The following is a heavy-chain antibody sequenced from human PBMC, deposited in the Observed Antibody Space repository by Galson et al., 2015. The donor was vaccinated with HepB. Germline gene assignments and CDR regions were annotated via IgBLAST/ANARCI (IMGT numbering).Heavy chain of an antibody. CDR1: GFTFSSYS. D-gene: IGHD6-13*01. J-gene: IGHJ4*02. CDR2: ISSSSSYI. CDR3: ARDTEQLVRYYFDY. Sequence: SLRLSCAASGFTFSSYSMNWVRQAPGKGLEWVSSISSSSSYIYYADSVKGRFTISRDNAKNSLYLQMNSLRAEDTAVYYCARDTEQLVRYYFDYWGQGTLVTVSS. V-gene: IGHV3-21*01.